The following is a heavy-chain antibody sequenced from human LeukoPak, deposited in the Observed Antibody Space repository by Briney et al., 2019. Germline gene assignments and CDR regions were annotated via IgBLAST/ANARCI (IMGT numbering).Heavy chain of an antibody. CDR1: GFTFSSYG. D-gene: IGHD1-26*01. Sequence: RSLRLSCAASGFTFSSYGMHWVRQAPGKGLEGVAVISYDGSNKYYADSVKGGSTISRDNSKNTMYLQMTSLRAEDTAVYYCAKDDSAGRYYYFMDVWGKGTTVTVSS. CDR3: AKDDSAGRYYYFMDV. CDR2: ISYDGSNK. V-gene: IGHV3-30*18. J-gene: IGHJ6*04.